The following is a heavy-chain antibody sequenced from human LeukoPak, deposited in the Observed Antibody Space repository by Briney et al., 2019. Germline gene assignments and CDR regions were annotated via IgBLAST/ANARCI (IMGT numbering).Heavy chain of an antibody. CDR3: ARVSLSGLEWLSYYYYYMDV. CDR2: ISAYNGNT. J-gene: IGHJ6*03. CDR1: GYTFTSYG. D-gene: IGHD3-3*01. Sequence: GASVKVSCKASGYTFTSYGISWVRQAPGQGLEWMGWISAYNGNTNYAQKLQGRVTMTTDTSTSTAYMELRSLRSDDTAVYYCARVSLSGLEWLSYYYYYMDVWGKGTTVTVSS. V-gene: IGHV1-18*01.